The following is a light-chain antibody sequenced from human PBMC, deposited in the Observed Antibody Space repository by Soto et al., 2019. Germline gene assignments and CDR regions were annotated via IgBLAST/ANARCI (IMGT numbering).Light chain of an antibody. CDR3: QQYNNWPRT. J-gene: IGKJ1*01. CDR2: GAS. CDR1: QSVSSN. V-gene: IGKV3-15*01. Sequence: EIVMTQSPATLSVSPGERATLSCRASQSVSSNLAWYQQKPGQAPRLLIYGASTRANGIPARFSGSGSGTECTLSISSLQSEDFAVYDCQQYNNWPRTFGQGTKVEIK.